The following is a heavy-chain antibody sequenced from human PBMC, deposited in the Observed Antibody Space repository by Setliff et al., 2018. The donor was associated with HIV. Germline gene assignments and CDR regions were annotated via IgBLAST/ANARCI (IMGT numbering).Heavy chain of an antibody. Sequence: PSETLSLTCAVSGGSISSSNWWSWVRQSPGKGLEWIGEIYHSGITNYNPSLKSRVTISVDTSKNQFSLKLSSVTAADTAVYYCARVPTQGDYGSDAFDIWGQGTMVTVSS. CDR1: GGSISSSNW. J-gene: IGHJ3*02. CDR3: ARVPTQGDYGSDAFDI. D-gene: IGHD4-17*01. V-gene: IGHV4-4*02. CDR2: IYHSGIT.